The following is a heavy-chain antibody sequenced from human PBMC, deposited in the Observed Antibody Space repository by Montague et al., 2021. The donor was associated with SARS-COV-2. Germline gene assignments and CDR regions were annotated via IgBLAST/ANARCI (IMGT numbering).Heavy chain of an antibody. CDR1: GGSISSSSYY. CDR3: ARHVYDILTGYYTYWYFDL. CDR2: IYYSGST. V-gene: IGHV4-39*01. J-gene: IGHJ2*01. D-gene: IGHD3-9*01. Sequence: SETLSLTCTVSGGSISSSSYYWGWIRQPPGKGLEWIGSIYYSGSTYYNPSLKSRVTISVDTSKNQFSLKLSSVTAADTAVYYCARHVYDILTGYYTYWYFDLWGRSTLVTVSS.